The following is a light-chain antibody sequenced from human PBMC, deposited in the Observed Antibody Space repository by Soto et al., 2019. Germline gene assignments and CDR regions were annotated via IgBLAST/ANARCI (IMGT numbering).Light chain of an antibody. CDR2: AAS. Sequence: DIQMTQSPSFVSASVGDRVFITCRASQDISGRLAWYQQKPGEAPRLLIYAASKLQRGVPSRFSGSYSGTDFTLTVSDLQPEDFATYYCQQADSFPLTFGGGTKVEIK. V-gene: IGKV1D-12*01. CDR3: QQADSFPLT. CDR1: QDISGR. J-gene: IGKJ4*01.